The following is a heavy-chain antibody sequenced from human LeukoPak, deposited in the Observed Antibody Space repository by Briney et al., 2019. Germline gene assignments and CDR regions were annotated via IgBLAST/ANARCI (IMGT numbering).Heavy chain of an antibody. CDR1: GYTFTNYG. Sequence: GASVKVSCKASGYTFTNYGISWVRQAPGQGLEWVGWIRAYNGNTNYTQNLQGRVTMTTDTSTNTAYMELRSLRSDDTAVYYCARDRYFFDSSDYYFFDYWGLGTLVTVSS. D-gene: IGHD3-22*01. V-gene: IGHV1-18*01. J-gene: IGHJ4*02. CDR2: IRAYNGNT. CDR3: ARDRYFFDSSDYYFFDY.